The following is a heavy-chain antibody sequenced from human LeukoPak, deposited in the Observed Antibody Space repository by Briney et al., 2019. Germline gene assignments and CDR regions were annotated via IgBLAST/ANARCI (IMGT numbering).Heavy chain of an antibody. J-gene: IGHJ4*02. CDR2: MNPNSGNT. Sequence: ASVKVSCKASGYTFTSYDINWVRQATGQGLEWMGWMNPNSGNTGYAQKFQGRVTMTRDTSISTAYMELSRLRSDDTAVYYCARDGYPGIAAAGSNWGQGTLVTVSS. V-gene: IGHV1-8*02. CDR3: ARDGYPGIAAAGSN. CDR1: GYTFTSYD. D-gene: IGHD6-13*01.